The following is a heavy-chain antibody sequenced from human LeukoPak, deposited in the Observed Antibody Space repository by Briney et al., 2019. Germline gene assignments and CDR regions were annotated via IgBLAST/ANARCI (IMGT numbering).Heavy chain of an antibody. Sequence: SETLSLTCTVSGGSISTYYWSWIRQPPGKGLEWIGYIYYSGSTNYNPSFKSRVTISEDTSKNQFSLRLSSVTAADTAVYYCARLKAYNRFDPWGQGTLVTVSS. CDR1: GGSISTYY. CDR3: ARLKAYNRFDP. V-gene: IGHV4-59*08. J-gene: IGHJ5*02. CDR2: IYYSGST.